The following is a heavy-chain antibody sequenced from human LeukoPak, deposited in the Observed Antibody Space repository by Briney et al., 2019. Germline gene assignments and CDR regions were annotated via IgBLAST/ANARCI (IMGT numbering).Heavy chain of an antibody. J-gene: IGHJ5*02. CDR1: GYTFTGYY. Sequence: ASVKVSCKASGYTFTGYYMHWVRQAPGQGLEWMGWINPNSGGTNYAQKFQGRVTMTRDTSISTAYVELSRLRSDDTAVYYCAREGSGYGNWFDPWGQGTLVTVSS. D-gene: IGHD5-18*01. V-gene: IGHV1-2*02. CDR3: AREGSGYGNWFDP. CDR2: INPNSGGT.